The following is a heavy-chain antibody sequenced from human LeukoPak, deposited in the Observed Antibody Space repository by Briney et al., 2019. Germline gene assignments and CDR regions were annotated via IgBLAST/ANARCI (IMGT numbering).Heavy chain of an antibody. CDR2: IYPGDSDT. Sequence: GESLKISCKISGYTLTNNWIGWVRQMPGKGLEWMGIIYPGDSDTRYSPSFQGQVTISADKSISTAYLQWSSLKASGTAMYYCARRGRSSNYFDYWGQGTLVTVSS. V-gene: IGHV5-51*01. CDR3: ARRGRSSNYFDY. CDR1: GYTLTNNW. J-gene: IGHJ4*02. D-gene: IGHD6-6*01.